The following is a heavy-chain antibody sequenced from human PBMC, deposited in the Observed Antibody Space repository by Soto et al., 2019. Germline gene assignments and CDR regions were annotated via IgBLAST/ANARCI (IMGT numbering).Heavy chain of an antibody. V-gene: IGHV3-74*01. CDR3: VRGGFADYYYYMDL. CDR2: INNHGSSR. J-gene: IGHJ6*03. Sequence: EVQLVESGGGLVQPGGSLRLSCADSGFSFSNYGMHWVRQAPGKGLVWVSHINNHGSSRSYADSVKGRFTISRDNAKNTLYLQMNSLRVEDTAIYYCVRGGFADYYYYMDLWGKGTTVTVSS. D-gene: IGHD3-10*01. CDR1: GFSFSNYG.